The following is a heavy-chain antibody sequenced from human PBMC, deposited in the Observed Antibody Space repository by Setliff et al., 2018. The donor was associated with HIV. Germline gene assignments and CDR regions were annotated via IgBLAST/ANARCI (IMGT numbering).Heavy chain of an antibody. CDR2: IIPIFGTS. CDR3: AREGVSLWFGELPSSYYMDV. Sequence: SVKVSCKASGGTFSSYAISWVRQAPGQGLEWMGGIIPIFGTSNYPQKFQGRVTITADESTSTAYMELSSLRSEDTAVCYCAREGVSLWFGELPSSYYMDVWGKGTTVTVSS. CDR1: GGTFSSYA. V-gene: IGHV1-69*13. J-gene: IGHJ6*03. D-gene: IGHD3-10*01.